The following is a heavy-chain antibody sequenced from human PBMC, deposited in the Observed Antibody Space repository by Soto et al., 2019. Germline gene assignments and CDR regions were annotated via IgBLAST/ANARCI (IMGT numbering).Heavy chain of an antibody. CDR3: AKSVTVSFYLAH. CDR2: ISGTGSDT. CDR1: EYTFSNYA. D-gene: IGHD2-21*02. Sequence: LRLSLAASEYTFSNYARPCVLEAPGKGLELVSSISGTGSDTYYADSVKGRFSISRDNAQNSVFLQMNRLRAEDTATYYCAKSVTVSFYLAHWGQGALVTVSS. J-gene: IGHJ4*02. V-gene: IGHV3-23*01.